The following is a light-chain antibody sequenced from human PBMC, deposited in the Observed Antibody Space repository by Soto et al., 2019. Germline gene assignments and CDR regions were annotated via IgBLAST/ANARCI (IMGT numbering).Light chain of an antibody. V-gene: IGKV1-39*01. Sequence: DIHMTQSPSSLSASVGDEVTITCRASQTIMTYLNWYQLKPGKPPRLLIYAASSLQSGVPSRFSGSGSGTDFTLTISSLQPEDVATYYCQQSNTLVTFGGGTKVDIK. J-gene: IGKJ4*01. CDR3: QQSNTLVT. CDR1: QTIMTY. CDR2: AAS.